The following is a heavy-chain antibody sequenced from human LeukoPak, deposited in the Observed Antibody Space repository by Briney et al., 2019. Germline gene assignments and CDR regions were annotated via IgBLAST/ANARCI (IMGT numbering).Heavy chain of an antibody. V-gene: IGHV4-30-4*01. D-gene: IGHD5-12*01. CDR2: INHSGST. CDR1: GGSISSGDYY. Sequence: SQTLSLTCTVSGGSISSGDYYWSWIRQPPGKGLEWIGEINHSGSTNYNPSLKSRVTISVDTSKNQFSLKLSSVTAADTAVYYCARGLRSGGYDLVPVEGNHYWGQGTLVTVSS. CDR3: ARGLRSGGYDLVPVEGNHY. J-gene: IGHJ4*02.